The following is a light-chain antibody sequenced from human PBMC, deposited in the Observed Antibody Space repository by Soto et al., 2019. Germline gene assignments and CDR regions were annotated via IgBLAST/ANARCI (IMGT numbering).Light chain of an antibody. J-gene: IGKJ2*01. Sequence: EIVMTQSPGTLSVSPGERATFSCRASETISGNLAWYQQKPGQAPKLLIFGVTSRATGVPARFSGSGSVTDYSLTISSPQSADFAVYYCQQYNNWPSTFGQGTKLEIK. V-gene: IGKV3-15*01. CDR1: ETISGN. CDR2: GVT. CDR3: QQYNNWPST.